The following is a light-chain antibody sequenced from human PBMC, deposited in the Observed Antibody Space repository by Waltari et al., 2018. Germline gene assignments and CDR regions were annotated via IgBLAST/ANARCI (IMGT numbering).Light chain of an antibody. CDR2: DVS. V-gene: IGLV2-11*01. CDR3: CSYAGSYTYV. J-gene: IGLJ1*01. CDR1: SSDVGAYTY. Sequence: QSALTQPRPVSGSPGQSVTISCTGTSSDVGAYTYVSWYQHHPGKAPKLMIYDVSKRPSGVPDRFSGSKSGNTASLTISGLQAEDEADYYCCSYAGSYTYVFGTGTKVTVL.